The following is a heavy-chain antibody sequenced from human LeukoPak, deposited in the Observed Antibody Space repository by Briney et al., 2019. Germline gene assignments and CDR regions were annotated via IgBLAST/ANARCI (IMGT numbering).Heavy chain of an antibody. CDR1: GFTFSSYA. CDR3: ASGEGHYYDSSGYYKFDY. CDR2: ISGSGGST. V-gene: IGHV3-23*01. Sequence: GGSLRLSCAASGFTFSSYAMSWVRQAPGKGLEWVSAISGSGGSTYYADFVKGRFTISRDNSKNTLYLQMNSLRAEDTAVYYCASGEGHYYDSSGYYKFDYWGQGTLVTVSS. D-gene: IGHD3-22*01. J-gene: IGHJ4*02.